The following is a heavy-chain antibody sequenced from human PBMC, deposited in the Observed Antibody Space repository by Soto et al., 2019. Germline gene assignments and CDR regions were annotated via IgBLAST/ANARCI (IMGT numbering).Heavy chain of an antibody. Sequence: PSETLSLTCTVSGGSISSYYWSWIRQPPGKGLEWIGYIYYSGSTNYNPSLKSRVTISVDTSKNQFSLKLSSVTAADTAVYYCALASGDYYFYYWGQGTLVPVSS. CDR1: GGSISSYY. CDR3: ALASGDYYFYY. J-gene: IGHJ4*02. V-gene: IGHV4-59*01. CDR2: IYYSGST. D-gene: IGHD2-21*02.